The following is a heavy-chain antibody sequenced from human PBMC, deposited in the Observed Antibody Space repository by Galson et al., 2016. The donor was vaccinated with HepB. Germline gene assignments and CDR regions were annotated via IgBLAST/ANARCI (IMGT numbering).Heavy chain of an antibody. CDR1: GYSFTSYY. CDR2: ISARSGDT. D-gene: IGHD5-18*01. V-gene: IGHV1-2*02. J-gene: IGHJ4*02. CDR3: ARGHRYSDVEA. Sequence: SVKVSCKASGYSFTSYYMHWIRQAPGQGLEWMGWISARSGDTKYLQKFQGRVTITTDTSISTAYMGVRRLRSDDTAVYYCARGHRYSDVEAWGQGTLVTVSS.